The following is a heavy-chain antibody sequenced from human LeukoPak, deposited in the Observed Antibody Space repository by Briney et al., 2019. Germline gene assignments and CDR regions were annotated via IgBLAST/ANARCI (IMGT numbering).Heavy chain of an antibody. D-gene: IGHD3-16*02. CDR3: AKRGGVFVHDAFDI. CDR2: IYSGGST. J-gene: IGHJ3*02. CDR1: GFTVSSNY. V-gene: IGHV3-53*01. Sequence: GGSLRLSCAASGFTVSSNYMSWVRQAPGKGLEWVSVIYSGGSTYYADSVKGRFTISRDNSKNTLYLQMNSLRAEDTAVYYCAKRGGVFVHDAFDIWGQGTMVTVSS.